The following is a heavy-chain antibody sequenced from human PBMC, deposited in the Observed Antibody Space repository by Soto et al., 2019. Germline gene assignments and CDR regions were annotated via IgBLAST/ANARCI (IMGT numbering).Heavy chain of an antibody. V-gene: IGHV3-11*01. Sequence: QVQLVESGGGLVKPGGSLRLSCAASGFTFSDYYMSWIRQAPGKGLEWVSYISSSGSTIYYADSVKGRFTISRDNAKNSLYLQMNSLRADDTAVYYCARAPPENQLLFFYYYYMDVWGKGTTVTVSS. D-gene: IGHD2-2*01. CDR3: ARAPPENQLLFFYYYYMDV. J-gene: IGHJ6*03. CDR1: GFTFSDYY. CDR2: ISSSGSTI.